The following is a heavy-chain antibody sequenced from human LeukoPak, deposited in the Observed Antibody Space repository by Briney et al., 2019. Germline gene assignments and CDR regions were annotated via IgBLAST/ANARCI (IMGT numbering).Heavy chain of an antibody. CDR2: IRYDGSKK. D-gene: IGHD1-26*01. Sequence: GGSLRLSCATSGFTFSGYGMHWVRQAPGKGLEWAAFIRYDGSKKYYGDSVKGRFTISRDNSKNTMYLQMNNLREEDTAVYYCTRDPILGAPDYFDYWGQGTLVTVSS. CDR1: GFTFSGYG. J-gene: IGHJ4*02. CDR3: TRDPILGAPDYFDY. V-gene: IGHV3-30*02.